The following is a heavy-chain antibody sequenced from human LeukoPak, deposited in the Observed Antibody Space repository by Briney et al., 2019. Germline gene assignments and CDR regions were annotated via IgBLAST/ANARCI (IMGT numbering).Heavy chain of an antibody. CDR2: IYHSGST. Sequence: SETLSLTCTVSGYSISSGYYWGWIRQPPGKGLEWIGSIYHSGSTYYNPSLKSRVTVSVDTSKNQFSLKLSSVTAADTAVYYCARAARSSGSTCFDYWGQGTLVTVSS. V-gene: IGHV4-38-2*02. CDR1: GYSISSGYY. J-gene: IGHJ4*02. CDR3: ARAARSSGSTCFDY. D-gene: IGHD6-19*01.